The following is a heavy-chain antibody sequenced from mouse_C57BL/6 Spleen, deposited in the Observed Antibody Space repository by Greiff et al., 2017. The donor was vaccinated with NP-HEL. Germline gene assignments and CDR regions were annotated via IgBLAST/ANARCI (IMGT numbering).Heavy chain of an antibody. CDR2: IRSKSNNYAT. Sequence: EVQGVESGGGLVQPKGSLKLSCAASGFSFNTYAMYWVRQAPGKGLEWVARIRSKSNNYATYYADSVKDRFTISRDDSESMLYLQMNNLKTEDTAMYYCVRHGGHYGYFDVWGTGTTVTVSS. J-gene: IGHJ1*03. CDR3: VRHGGHYGYFDV. V-gene: IGHV10-1*01. CDR1: GFSFNTYA. D-gene: IGHD1-1*02.